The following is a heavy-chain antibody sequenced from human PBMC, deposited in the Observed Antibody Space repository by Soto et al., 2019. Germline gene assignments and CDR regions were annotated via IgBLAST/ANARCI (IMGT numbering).Heavy chain of an antibody. CDR2: IYYSGST. CDR1: GGSISSYY. J-gene: IGHJ4*02. CDR3: ARDSLPDTAMGIDY. Sequence: SEILSLTCTVSGGSISSYYWSWIRQPPGKGLEWIGYIYYSGSTNYNPSLKSRVTISVDTSKNQFSLKLSSVTAADTAVYYCARDSLPDTAMGIDYWGQGTLVTVS. V-gene: IGHV4-59*01. D-gene: IGHD5-18*01.